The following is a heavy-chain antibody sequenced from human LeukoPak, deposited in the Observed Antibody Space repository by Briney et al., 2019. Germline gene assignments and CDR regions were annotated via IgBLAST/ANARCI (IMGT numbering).Heavy chain of an antibody. D-gene: IGHD6-13*01. CDR1: GFTFSSYA. V-gene: IGHV3-23*01. J-gene: IGHJ6*02. Sequence: PGGSLRLSCAASGFTFSSYAMSWVRQAPGKGLEWVSAISGSGGSTYYADSVKGRFTISRDNSKNTLYLQMNSLRAEDTAVYYCAKAGAAAETYYYYGMDVWGQGTTVTVSS. CDR2: ISGSGGST. CDR3: AKAGAAAETYYYYGMDV.